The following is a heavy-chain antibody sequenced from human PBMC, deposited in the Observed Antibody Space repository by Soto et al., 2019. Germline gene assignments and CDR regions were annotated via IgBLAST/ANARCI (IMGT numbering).Heavy chain of an antibody. D-gene: IGHD3-3*01. V-gene: IGHV4-34*01. J-gene: IGHJ6*03. Sequence: SETLALTCAVYGGSFSGYYWSWIRQPPGNGLEWIGEINHSGSTNYNPSLKSRVTISVDTSKNQFSLKLSSVTAADTAVYYCAREKGYDFWSGYYEANYYYYYYMDVWGKGTAVT. CDR2: INHSGST. CDR3: AREKGYDFWSGYYEANYYYYYYMDV. CDR1: GGSFSGYY.